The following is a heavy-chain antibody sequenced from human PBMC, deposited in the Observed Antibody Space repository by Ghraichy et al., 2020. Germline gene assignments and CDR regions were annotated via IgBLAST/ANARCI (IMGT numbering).Heavy chain of an antibody. CDR1: GFTFSNYA. CDR3: ARLTGRGWFNFLDY. Sequence: LSLTCAASGFTFSNYAMNWVRQAPGMGLDWVSVISASGDRIYYADSVKGRFTVSRDNSKNTLYLQVNSLRAEDTALYFCARLTGRGWFNFLDYWGQGTLVTFSS. V-gene: IGHV3-23*01. CDR2: ISASGDRI. D-gene: IGHD6-19*01. J-gene: IGHJ4*02.